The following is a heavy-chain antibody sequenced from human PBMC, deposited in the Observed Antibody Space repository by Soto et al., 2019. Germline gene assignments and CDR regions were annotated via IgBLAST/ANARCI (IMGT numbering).Heavy chain of an antibody. CDR1: GYTFTSYG. V-gene: IGHV1-18*01. CDR2: ISAHNGNT. J-gene: IGHJ4*02. Sequence: QVHLVQSGAEVKKPGASVKVSCKASGYTFTSYGITWVRQAPGQGLEWMGWISAHNGNTDYAQKLQGRVIVTRDTATSTAYMELRSLRSDDTAVYYCARGRYGDYWGQGALITVSS. CDR3: ARGRYGDY. D-gene: IGHD1-1*01.